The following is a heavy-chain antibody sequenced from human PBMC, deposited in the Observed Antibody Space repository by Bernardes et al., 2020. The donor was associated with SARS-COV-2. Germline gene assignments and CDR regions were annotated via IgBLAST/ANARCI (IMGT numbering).Heavy chain of an antibody. CDR3: ASGGTLRYFDWLFHNYYYYGMDV. Sequence: ASVKVSCKASGYTFTSYDINWVRQATGQGLEWMGWMNPNSNTGYAQKFQGRVTMTRNTSISTAYMELSSLRSEDTAVYYCASGGTLRYFDWLFHNYYYYGMDVWGQGTTVTVSS. V-gene: IGHV1-8*01. J-gene: IGHJ6*02. CDR2: MNPNSNT. D-gene: IGHD3-9*01. CDR1: GYTFTSYD.